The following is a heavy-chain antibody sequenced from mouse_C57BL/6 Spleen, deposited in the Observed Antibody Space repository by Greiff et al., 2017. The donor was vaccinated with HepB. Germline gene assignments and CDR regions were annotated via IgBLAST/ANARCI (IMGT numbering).Heavy chain of an antibody. CDR1: GFTFSNYW. CDR2: IRLKSDNYAT. CDR3: TVGSYYGSSYYFDY. J-gene: IGHJ2*01. Sequence: EVMLVESGGGLVQPGGSMKLSCVASGFTFSNYWMNWVRQSPEKGLEWVAQIRLKSDNYATHYAESVKGRFTISRDDSKSSVYLQMNNLRAEDTGIYYCTVGSYYGSSYYFDYWGQGTTLTVSS. V-gene: IGHV6-3*01. D-gene: IGHD1-1*01.